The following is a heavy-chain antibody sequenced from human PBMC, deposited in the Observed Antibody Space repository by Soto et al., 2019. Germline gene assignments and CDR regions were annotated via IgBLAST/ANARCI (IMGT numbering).Heavy chain of an antibody. J-gene: IGHJ4*02. CDR1: GFTFSRYS. CDR3: ARESEDLTSNFDY. V-gene: IGHV3-21*01. Sequence: ESGGGLVRPGGSLRLSCAASGFTFSRYSMNWVRQAPGKGLEWVSSISSTTNYIYYADSMKGRFTASRDNAKNSVYLDMNSLSAEDTAVYYCARESEDLTSNFDYWGQGTLVTVSS. CDR2: ISSTTNYI.